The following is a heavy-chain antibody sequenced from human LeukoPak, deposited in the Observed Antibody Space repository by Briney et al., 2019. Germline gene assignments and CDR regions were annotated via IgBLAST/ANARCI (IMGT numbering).Heavy chain of an antibody. CDR1: GGSMSSSSYY. D-gene: IGHD6-19*01. CDR2: IYYSGAN. J-gene: IGHJ4*02. CDR3: VRVRGYWLVQSYLDY. V-gene: IGHV4-39*02. Sequence: PAETLSLTCTVSGGSMSSSSYYWGWIRQSPGKGLEWIGSIYYSGANHYNPSLKSRVTMSVDTSKNQFSVKLTSVTATDTAVYYCVRVRGYWLVQSYLDYWGQGTQGTVSS.